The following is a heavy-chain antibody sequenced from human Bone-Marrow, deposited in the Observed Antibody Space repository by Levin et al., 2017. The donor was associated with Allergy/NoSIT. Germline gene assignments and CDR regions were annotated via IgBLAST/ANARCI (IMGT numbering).Heavy chain of an antibody. Sequence: GESLKISCKGSGYNFINYWIAWVRQMPGQGLEWMGIIYPGDSDTRYSPSFQGQVTISADKSISTAYLQWRSLKASDTAMYYCARHGGFYGIDNWFDPWGQGTLVTVSS. CDR1: GYNFINYW. J-gene: IGHJ5*02. V-gene: IGHV5-51*01. D-gene: IGHD4-17*01. CDR2: IYPGDSDT. CDR3: ARHGGFYGIDNWFDP.